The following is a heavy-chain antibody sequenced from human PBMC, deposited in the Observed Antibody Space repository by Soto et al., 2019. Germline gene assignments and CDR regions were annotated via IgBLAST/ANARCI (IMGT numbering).Heavy chain of an antibody. CDR3: ARDQLGTYYYYGMDV. J-gene: IGHJ6*02. CDR1: GFTFSSYG. D-gene: IGHD1-26*01. V-gene: IGHV3-33*01. CDR2: IWYDGSNK. Sequence: GGSLRLSCVASGFTFSSYGMHWVRQAPGKGLEWVAVIWYDGSNKYYADSVKGRFTISRDNSKNTLYLQMNSLRAEDTAVYYCARDQLGTYYYYGMDVWGQGTTVTVSS.